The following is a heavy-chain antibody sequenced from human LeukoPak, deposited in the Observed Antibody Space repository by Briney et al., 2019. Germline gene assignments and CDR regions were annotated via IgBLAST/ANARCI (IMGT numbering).Heavy chain of an antibody. CDR3: ATHSTVVGSDS. J-gene: IGHJ5*01. Sequence: GGSLRLSCAASGFTFSTYWMYWVRQAPGKGLVWVSLITGDGTTTRNAASVMGRFTISRDNARNTLYLQMNSLRADDTAVYYCATHSTVVGSDSWGQGTLVTVSS. D-gene: IGHD4-23*01. CDR2: ITGDGTTT. CDR1: GFTFSTYW. V-gene: IGHV3-74*01.